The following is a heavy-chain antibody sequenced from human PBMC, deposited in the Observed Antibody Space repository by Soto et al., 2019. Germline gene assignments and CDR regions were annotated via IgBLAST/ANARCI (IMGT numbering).Heavy chain of an antibody. Sequence: QVQLVQSGAEVKKPGSSVKVSCKAPGGTFSSYAISWVRQAPGQGLAWMGGIIPIFGTANYAQKFQGRVTLTADKSTSTAYMELSSLRSEDTAVYYCAVKEGGVSWYYFDYWGQGTLVTVSS. J-gene: IGHJ4*02. CDR1: GGTFSSYA. CDR2: IIPIFGTA. V-gene: IGHV1-69*06. CDR3: AVKEGGVSWYYFDY. D-gene: IGHD2-8*02.